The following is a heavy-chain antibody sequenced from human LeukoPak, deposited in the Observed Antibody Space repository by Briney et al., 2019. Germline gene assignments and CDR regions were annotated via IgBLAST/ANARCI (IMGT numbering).Heavy chain of an antibody. D-gene: IGHD2-2*02. J-gene: IGHJ4*02. CDR3: ARGVGGYCSSTSCYKPDFDY. V-gene: IGHV4-34*01. CDR1: GGSFSGYY. Sequence: SETLSLTCAVYGGSFSGYYWSWIRQPPGKGLEWIGEINHSGSTNYNPSLKSRVTISVDTSKNQFSLKLSSVTAADTAVYYCARGVGGYCSSTSCYKPDFDYWGQGTLVTVSS. CDR2: INHSGST.